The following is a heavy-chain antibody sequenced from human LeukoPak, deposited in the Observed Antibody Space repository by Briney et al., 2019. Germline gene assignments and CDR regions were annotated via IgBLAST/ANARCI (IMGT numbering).Heavy chain of an antibody. Sequence: KPSGTLSLTCAVSGGSIRSSNWWSWVRQPPGKGLEWIGEIYHSGSTYYNPSLKSRVTISVDTSRNQFSLKLSSVTAADTAVYYCATAGRGYVRSFDYWGQGTLVTVSS. CDR1: GGSIRSSNW. CDR2: IYHSGST. J-gene: IGHJ4*02. V-gene: IGHV4-4*02. D-gene: IGHD1-1*01. CDR3: ATAGRGYVRSFDY.